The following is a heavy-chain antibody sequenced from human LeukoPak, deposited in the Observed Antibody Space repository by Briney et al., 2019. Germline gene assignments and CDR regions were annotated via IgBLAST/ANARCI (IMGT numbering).Heavy chain of an antibody. Sequence: PGGSLRLSCAGSGFTFSGYSMNWVRQAPGKGLEWVSFISSSGSDIYYADSVKGRFTISRDNAKNSLYLQMNSLRAEDTAVYYCARSPRSGPPDYWGQGTLVTVSS. D-gene: IGHD6-19*01. CDR3: ARSPRSGPPDY. CDR1: GFTFSGYS. CDR2: ISSSGSDI. J-gene: IGHJ4*02. V-gene: IGHV3-48*01.